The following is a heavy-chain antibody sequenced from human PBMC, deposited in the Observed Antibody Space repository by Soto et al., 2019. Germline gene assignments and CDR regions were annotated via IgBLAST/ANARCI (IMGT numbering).Heavy chain of an antibody. J-gene: IGHJ5*02. CDR3: ARAGLAVGGNNWFDP. D-gene: IGHD6-19*01. CDR2: INSDGSHT. Sequence: GGSLRLSCAASGFTFSSYWMHWVRQAPGKGLVWVSRINSDGSHTTYADSVKGRLTISRHNAKDRLYLQMNSLIAEVTAVYYCARAGLAVGGNNWFDPWGQGTLVTVSS. V-gene: IGHV3-74*01. CDR1: GFTFSSYW.